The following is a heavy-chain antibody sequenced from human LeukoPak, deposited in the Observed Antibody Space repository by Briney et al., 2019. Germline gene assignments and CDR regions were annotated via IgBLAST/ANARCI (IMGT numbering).Heavy chain of an antibody. Sequence: GESLKISCKGSGYSFTSYWIGWVRQMPGKGLEWMGIIYPGDSETRYSPSFQGQVTISADKSISTAYLQWSSLRASDTAMYYCATGYCSSSSCYGLYFDYWGQGTLVTVSS. CDR2: IYPGDSET. CDR1: GYSFTSYW. CDR3: ATGYCSSSSCYGLYFDY. D-gene: IGHD2-2*01. J-gene: IGHJ4*02. V-gene: IGHV5-51*01.